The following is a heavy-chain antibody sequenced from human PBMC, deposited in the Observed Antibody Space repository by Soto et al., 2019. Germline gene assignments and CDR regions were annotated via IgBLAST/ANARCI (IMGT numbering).Heavy chain of an antibody. J-gene: IGHJ4*02. CDR3: ARGLSRGYSGYDPDY. D-gene: IGHD5-12*01. CDR1: GGSISSYY. CDR2: IYYSGST. Sequence: SETLSLTCTVSGGSISSYYWSWIRQPPGKGLEWIGYIYYSGSTNYNPSLKSRVTISVDTSKNQFSLKLSSVTAADTAVYYCARGLSRGYSGYDPDYWGQGTLVTVSS. V-gene: IGHV4-59*01.